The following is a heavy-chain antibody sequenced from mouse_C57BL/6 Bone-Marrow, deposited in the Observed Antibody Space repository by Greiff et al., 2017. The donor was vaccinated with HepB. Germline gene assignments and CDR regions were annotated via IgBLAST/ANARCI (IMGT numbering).Heavy chain of an antibody. D-gene: IGHD2-1*01. J-gene: IGHJ1*03. CDR1: GYTFTSYT. CDR2: INPSSGYT. Sequence: VQLQQSGAELARPGASVKMSCKASGYTFTSYTMHWVKQRPGQGLEWIGYINPSSGYTKYNQKFKDKATLTADKSSSTAYMQLRSRTSEDSAVYYCARRDLLGYFDVWGTGTTVTVSA. CDR3: ARRDLLGYFDV. V-gene: IGHV1-4*01.